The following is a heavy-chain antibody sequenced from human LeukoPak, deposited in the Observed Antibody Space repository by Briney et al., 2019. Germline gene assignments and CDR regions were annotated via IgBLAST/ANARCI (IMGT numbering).Heavy chain of an antibody. J-gene: IGHJ4*02. CDR3: ARHSYGDPPDY. V-gene: IGHV4-59*08. D-gene: IGHD4-17*01. Sequence: SETLSLACTVSGGSISSYYWSWIRQPPGKGLEWIGYIYYSGSTNYNPSLKSRVTISVDTSKNQFSLKLSSVTAADTAVYYCARHSYGDPPDYWGQGTLVTVSS. CDR2: IYYSGST. CDR1: GGSISSYY.